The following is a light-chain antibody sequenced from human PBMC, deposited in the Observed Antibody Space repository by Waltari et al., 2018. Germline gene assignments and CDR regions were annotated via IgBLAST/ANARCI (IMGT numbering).Light chain of an antibody. CDR2: GKN. Sequence: RQTPGHARVPVIYGKNNRPSGIPDRFSGSSSGNTASLTITGAQAADEADYYCNCRDSSGNPRVFGGGTKLTVL. V-gene: IGLV3-19*01. CDR3: NCRDSSGNPRV. J-gene: IGLJ2*01.